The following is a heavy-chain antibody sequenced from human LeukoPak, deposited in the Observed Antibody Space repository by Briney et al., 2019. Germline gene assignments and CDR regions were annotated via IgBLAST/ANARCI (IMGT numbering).Heavy chain of an antibody. Sequence: TSETLSLTCTVSGGSISSSSYYWGWIRQPPGKGLEWIGSIYYSGSTYYNPSLKSRVTISVDTSKNQFSLKLSSVTAADTAVYFCATGGGPFDYWGQGILVTVSS. CDR3: ATGGGPFDY. CDR1: GGSISSSSYY. D-gene: IGHD3-16*01. CDR2: IYYSGST. V-gene: IGHV4-39*07. J-gene: IGHJ4*02.